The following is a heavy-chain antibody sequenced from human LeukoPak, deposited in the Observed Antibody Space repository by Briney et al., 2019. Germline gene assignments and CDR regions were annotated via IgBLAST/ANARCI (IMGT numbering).Heavy chain of an antibody. V-gene: IGHV3-23*01. CDR1: GFTFSSYA. Sequence: PGGSLRLSCAASGFTFSSYAMAWVRQAPGKGLEWVSGMNGNGDKVYYADSVKGRFTISRDNSKNTLYLQMNSLRGEDTAVYYCAKSPSSGYYFDYWGQGTLVTVSS. CDR2: MNGNGDKV. CDR3: AKSPSSGYYFDY. J-gene: IGHJ4*02. D-gene: IGHD3-22*01.